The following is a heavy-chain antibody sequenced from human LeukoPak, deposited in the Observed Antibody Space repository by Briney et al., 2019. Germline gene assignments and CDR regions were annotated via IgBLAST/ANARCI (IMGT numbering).Heavy chain of an antibody. CDR2: ISHDGSTK. V-gene: IGHV3-30-3*01. CDR3: ARVPRGITAAGTVDTYYHYYMDV. Sequence: GGSLRLSCAASGFTFSSNAMHWVRQAPGKGLEWVAVISHDGSTKYYADSVKGRFTSSRDNSKNTLYLQMNSLRVEDTAVYYCARVPRGITAAGTVDTYYHYYMDVWGKGTTVTVSS. D-gene: IGHD6-13*01. CDR1: GFTFSSNA. J-gene: IGHJ6*03.